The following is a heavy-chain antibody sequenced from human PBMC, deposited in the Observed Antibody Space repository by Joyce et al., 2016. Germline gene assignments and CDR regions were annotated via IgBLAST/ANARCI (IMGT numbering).Heavy chain of an antibody. CDR1: GFTFKDYP. CDR2: ISRDGDIT. V-gene: IGHV3-43*01. CDR3: AKENTNMVTFDS. D-gene: IGHD5-18*01. Sequence: EVQLVESGGLVGQPGGSLRLSCATSGFTFKDYPMHWVRQPPGKGLEWVSLISRDGDITYYGDSVKGQFTISRDNSKNSLYLEINSLRLEDTALYFCAKENTNMVTFDSWGQGSLVTVSS. J-gene: IGHJ4*02.